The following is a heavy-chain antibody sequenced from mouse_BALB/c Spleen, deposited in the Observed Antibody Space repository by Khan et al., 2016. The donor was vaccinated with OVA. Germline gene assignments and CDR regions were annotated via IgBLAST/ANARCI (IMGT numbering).Heavy chain of an antibody. D-gene: IGHD2-3*01. CDR2: IYPGSDNA. Sequence: QVQLKQSGPELVKPGASVKMSCKASGYTFTYYVITWVKQRTGQGLEWIGEIYPGSDNAYYNERFKGKATLTAAKSSNTTHMQLSSLTSEDSAVYFCARGDGYYVYLDYWGQGTTLTVSS. J-gene: IGHJ2*01. CDR1: GYTFTYYV. CDR3: ARGDGYYVYLDY. V-gene: IGHV1-77*01.